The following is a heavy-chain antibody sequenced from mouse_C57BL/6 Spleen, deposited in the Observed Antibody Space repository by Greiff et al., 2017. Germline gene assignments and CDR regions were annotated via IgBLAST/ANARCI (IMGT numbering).Heavy chain of an antibody. Sequence: EVMLVESGGGLVKPGGSLKLSCAASGFTFSSYAMSWVRQTPEKRLEWVATISDGGSYTYYPDNVKGRFTISRDNAKNNLYLQMSHLRSEDTAVYYCARDRYGSSYEGYYAMDYWGQGTSVTVSS. J-gene: IGHJ4*01. V-gene: IGHV5-4*01. D-gene: IGHD1-1*01. CDR2: ISDGGSYT. CDR1: GFTFSSYA. CDR3: ARDRYGSSYEGYYAMDY.